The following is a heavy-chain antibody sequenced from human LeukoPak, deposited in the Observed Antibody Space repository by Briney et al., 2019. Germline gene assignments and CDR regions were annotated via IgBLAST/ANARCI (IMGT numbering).Heavy chain of an antibody. Sequence: GGSLRLSCAASGFTFSSYAMSWVRQAPGKGLEWVSAISGSGGSTYYADPVKGRFTISRDNSKNTLYLQMNSLRAEDTAVYYCAKGYCSSTSCLFDYWGQGTLVTVSS. CDR2: ISGSGGST. CDR3: AKGYCSSTSCLFDY. V-gene: IGHV3-23*01. CDR1: GFTFSSYA. D-gene: IGHD2-2*01. J-gene: IGHJ4*02.